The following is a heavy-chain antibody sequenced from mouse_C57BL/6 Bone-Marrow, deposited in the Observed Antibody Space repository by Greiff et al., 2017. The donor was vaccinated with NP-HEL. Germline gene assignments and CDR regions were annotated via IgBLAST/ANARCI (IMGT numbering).Heavy chain of an antibody. CDR3: ARSLIYYDYDWFAY. D-gene: IGHD2-4*01. J-gene: IGHJ3*01. Sequence: VKLQESGAELARPGASVKLSCKASGYTFTSYGISWVKQRTGQGLEWIGEIYPRSGNTYYNEKFKGKATLTADKSSSTAYMELRSLTSEDSAVYFCARSLIYYDYDWFAYWGQGTLVTVSA. CDR2: IYPRSGNT. CDR1: GYTFTSYG. V-gene: IGHV1-81*01.